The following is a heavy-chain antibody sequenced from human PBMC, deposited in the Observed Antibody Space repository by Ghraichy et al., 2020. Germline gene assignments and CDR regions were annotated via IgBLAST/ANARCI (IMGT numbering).Heavy chain of an antibody. CDR1: GFTFSSYS. CDR2: ITSSSSLI. J-gene: IGHJ3*02. V-gene: IGHV3-48*01. Sequence: LSLTCAASGFTFSSYSMNWVRQAPGKGLEWVSYITSSSSLIFYADSVKGRFTISRDNAKNSLYLKMNSLRAEDTAVYYCARLGYCSSTTCYGDAFDIWGQGTMVTVSS. CDR3: ARLGYCSSTTCYGDAFDI. D-gene: IGHD2-2*01.